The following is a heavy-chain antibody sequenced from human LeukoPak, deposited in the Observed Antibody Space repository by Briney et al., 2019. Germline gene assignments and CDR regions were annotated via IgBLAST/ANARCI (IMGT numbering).Heavy chain of an antibody. V-gene: IGHV1-69*02. CDR2: IIPILGIA. D-gene: IGHD3-10*01. Sequence: ASVKVSCKASGYTFTGYYIHWVRQAPGQGLEWMGRIIPILGIANYAQKFQGRVTITADKSTSTAYMELSSLRSEDTAVYYCARPLYYYGSGALSGYFQHWGQGTLVTVSS. CDR3: ARPLYYYGSGALSGYFQH. CDR1: GYTFTGYY. J-gene: IGHJ1*01.